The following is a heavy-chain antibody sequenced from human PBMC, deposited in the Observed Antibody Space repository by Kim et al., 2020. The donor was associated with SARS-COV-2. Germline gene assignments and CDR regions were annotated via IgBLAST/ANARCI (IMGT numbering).Heavy chain of an antibody. J-gene: IGHJ6*03. D-gene: IGHD3-9*01. CDR2: ISYDGSNK. CDR1: GFTFSSYG. Sequence: GGSLRLSCAASGFTFSSYGMHWVRQAPGKGLEWVAVISYDGSNKYYADSVKGRFTISRDNSKNTLYLQMNSLRAEDTAVYYCAKAQYYDIDSGYMDVWGKGTTVTVSS. CDR3: AKAQYYDIDSGYMDV. V-gene: IGHV3-30*18.